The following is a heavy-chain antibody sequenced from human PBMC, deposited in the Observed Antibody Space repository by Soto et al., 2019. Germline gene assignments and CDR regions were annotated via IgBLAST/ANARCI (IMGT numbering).Heavy chain of an antibody. CDR1: GFTFISYA. Sequence: GGSLRLSCAASGFTFISYAMSWVRQAPGKGLEWVSAISGSGGSTYYADSVKGRFTISRDNSKNTLYLQMNSLRAEDTAVYYCAKGRNKYCSGGSCFQTDFDYWGQGTLVTVSS. V-gene: IGHV3-23*01. CDR2: ISGSGGST. CDR3: AKGRNKYCSGGSCFQTDFDY. J-gene: IGHJ4*02. D-gene: IGHD2-15*01.